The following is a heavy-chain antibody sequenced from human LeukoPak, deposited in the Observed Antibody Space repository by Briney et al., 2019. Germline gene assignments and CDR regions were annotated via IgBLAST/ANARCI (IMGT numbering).Heavy chain of an antibody. CDR2: ISSSSSYI. Sequence: GSLRLSCAVSGFTFSSYSMNWVRQAPGKGLEWVSSISSSSSYIYYADSVKGRFTISRDNAKNSLYLQMNSLRAEDTAVYYCARARGASSSSVTFDYWGQGTLVTVSS. CDR1: GFTFSSYS. J-gene: IGHJ4*02. D-gene: IGHD6-13*01. CDR3: ARARGASSSSVTFDY. V-gene: IGHV3-21*01.